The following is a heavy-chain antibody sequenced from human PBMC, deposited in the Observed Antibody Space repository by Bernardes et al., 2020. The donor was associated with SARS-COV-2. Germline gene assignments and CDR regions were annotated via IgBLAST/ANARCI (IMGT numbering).Heavy chain of an antibody. D-gene: IGHD6-13*01. Sequence: GGSLRLSCAASGFTFTNYGMHWVRQAPGKGLEWVALIWSHGRNIYYVDSVKGRFTISRDNSKNTVYLEMNSLRAEDTAVYYCARDGDSSSRAWPGYWGQGTLVTVSS. CDR3: ARDGDSSSRAWPGY. V-gene: IGHV3-33*01. J-gene: IGHJ4*02. CDR2: IWSHGRNI. CDR1: GFTFTNYG.